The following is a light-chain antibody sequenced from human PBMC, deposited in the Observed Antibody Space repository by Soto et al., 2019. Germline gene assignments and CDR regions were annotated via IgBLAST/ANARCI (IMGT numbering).Light chain of an antibody. CDR1: QSVLYSSNNKNY. CDR2: WAS. CDR3: QQYYDSPLT. V-gene: IGKV4-1*01. Sequence: EIVMTQSPESLAVCLGERATINCKCSQSVLYSSNNKNYLNWYQQKQGQPPKXXXYWASIRESGVPDRLSGSVSGTDCTLTTSSVQAEDGAVYYCQQYYDSPLTFGQGTRLEIK. J-gene: IGKJ5*01.